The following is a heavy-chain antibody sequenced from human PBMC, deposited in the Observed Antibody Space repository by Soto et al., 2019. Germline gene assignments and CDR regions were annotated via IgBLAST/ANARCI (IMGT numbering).Heavy chain of an antibody. V-gene: IGHV1-46*01. CDR2: INPSGGST. CDR1: GHTLTELS. CDR3: ARDILTGYYLDY. J-gene: IGHJ4*02. D-gene: IGHD3-9*01. Sequence: ASVKDTCTISGHTLTELSIHWVRQAPGKGLEWMGIINPSGGSTSYAQKFQGRVTMTRDTSTSTVYMELSSLRSEDTAVYYCARDILTGYYLDYWGQGTLVTVSS.